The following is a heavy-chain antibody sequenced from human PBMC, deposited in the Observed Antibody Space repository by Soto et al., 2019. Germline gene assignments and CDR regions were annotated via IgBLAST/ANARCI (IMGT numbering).Heavy chain of an antibody. D-gene: IGHD2-21*02. CDR1: GYTFNTYY. J-gene: IGHJ4*02. CDR3: ARGGHIAVVTASIDN. Sequence: QVQLVQSGAEVRKPGASVKVSCKPSGYTFNTYYLHWLRQAPGQALEWMGVIHPSGGGTTYAQKFLGRVTVTRDTSTTTVFMELSSLRSDDTAVYYCARGGHIAVVTASIDNWGQGTLVIVSS. CDR2: IHPSGGGT. V-gene: IGHV1-46*02.